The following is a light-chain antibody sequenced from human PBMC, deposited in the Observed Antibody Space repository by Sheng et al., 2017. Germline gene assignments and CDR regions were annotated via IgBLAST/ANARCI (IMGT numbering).Light chain of an antibody. CDR1: QDISNY. CDR2: AAS. J-gene: IGKJ1*01. Sequence: DLQMTQSPSSLSASVGDRVTITCRASQDISNYLAWYQQKPGKVPKLLIYAASTLQSGVPSRFSGSGSGADFTLTISSLQPEDVATYYCQQYYSNSVTFGQGTKVEVK. V-gene: IGKV1-27*01. CDR3: QQYYSNSVT.